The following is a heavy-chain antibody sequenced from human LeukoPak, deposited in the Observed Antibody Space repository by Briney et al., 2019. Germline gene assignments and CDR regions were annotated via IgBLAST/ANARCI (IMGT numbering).Heavy chain of an antibody. CDR3: VKDPRDTYGTNWFVS. D-gene: IGHD2-21*01. CDR2: ISGTGGAT. CDR1: GFSFGNYA. V-gene: IGHV3-23*01. Sequence: GGSLRLSCVASGFSFGNYAMSWARQAPGKGLQWVSQISGTGGATWYAGFARDRFTISRDNSKKTLYLQMSGLRVEDTAMYYCVKDPRDTYGTNWFVSWGQGTLLIVSS. J-gene: IGHJ5*01.